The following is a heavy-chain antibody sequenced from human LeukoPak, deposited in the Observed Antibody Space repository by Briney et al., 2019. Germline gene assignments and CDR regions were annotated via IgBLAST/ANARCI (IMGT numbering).Heavy chain of an antibody. CDR1: GLSFRNYW. Sequence: GGSLRLSCAASGLSFRNYWMGWVRQAPGKGLEWVANIKHDGSEICYVDSVEGRFTTSRDTAKDSLYLQMNSLRVEDTAVYYCARDRGHSGYDLYDYWGQGTLVTVSS. D-gene: IGHD5-12*01. CDR3: ARDRGHSGYDLYDY. J-gene: IGHJ4*02. V-gene: IGHV3-7*01. CDR2: IKHDGSEI.